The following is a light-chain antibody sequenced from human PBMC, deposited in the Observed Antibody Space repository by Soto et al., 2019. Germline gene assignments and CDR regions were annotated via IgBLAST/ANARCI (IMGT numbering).Light chain of an antibody. CDR2: KAS. J-gene: IGKJ1*01. CDR3: QQYNSYRWT. Sequence: IQLTQSPSSLSASVGDRVTITCLASQSISSWLAWYQQKPGKAPKLLIYKASSLESGVPSRFSGSGSGTEFTLTISSLQPDDFATYYCQQYNSYRWTFGQGTKVDI. V-gene: IGKV1-5*03. CDR1: QSISSW.